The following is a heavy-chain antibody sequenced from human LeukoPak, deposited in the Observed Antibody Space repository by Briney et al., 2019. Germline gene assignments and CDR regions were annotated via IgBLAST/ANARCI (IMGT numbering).Heavy chain of an antibody. J-gene: IGHJ5*02. Sequence: PGGSLRLSCAASGFTFSSYSMNWVRQAPGKGLEWVSSISSSSSYIYYADSVKGRFTISRDNSKNTLYLQMNSLRAEDTAVYYCARDHYYDSSGSPWFDPWGQGTLVTVSS. CDR3: ARDHYYDSSGSPWFDP. CDR1: GFTFSSYS. V-gene: IGHV3-21*01. CDR2: ISSSSSYI. D-gene: IGHD3-22*01.